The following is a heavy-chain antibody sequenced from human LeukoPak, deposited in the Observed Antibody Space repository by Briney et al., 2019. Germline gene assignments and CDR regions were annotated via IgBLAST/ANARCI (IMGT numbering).Heavy chain of an antibody. J-gene: IGHJ4*02. D-gene: IGHD5-24*01. CDR1: GFTFSGYT. Sequence: GGSLRLSCAASGFTFSGYTMSWVRQAPGKGLEWVSSILSSGSTSYYADSVKGRFTISRDQSKNTLYLQMNSLRAEDTAVYYCARDSEMATIGSWGQGTLVTVSS. CDR3: ARDSEMATIGS. CDR2: ILSSGSTS. V-gene: IGHV3-23*01.